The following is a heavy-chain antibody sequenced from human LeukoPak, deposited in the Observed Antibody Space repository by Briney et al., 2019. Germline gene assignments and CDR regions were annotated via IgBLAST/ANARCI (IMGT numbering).Heavy chain of an antibody. CDR1: GGTFSSYA. V-gene: IGHV1-69*13. CDR2: IIPIFGTA. J-gene: IGHJ4*02. CDR3: ARDTATPGFTILDY. Sequence: ASVKVSCKASGGTFSSYAISWVRQAPGQGLEWMGGIIPIFGTANYAQKFQGRVTITADESTSTAYMELSSLRSEDTAVYYCARDTATPGFTILDYWGQGTLVTVSS. D-gene: IGHD2-2*01.